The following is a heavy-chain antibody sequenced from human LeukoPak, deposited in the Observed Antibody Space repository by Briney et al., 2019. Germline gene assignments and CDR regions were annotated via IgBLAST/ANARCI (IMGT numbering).Heavy chain of an antibody. J-gene: IGHJ4*02. D-gene: IGHD6-13*01. V-gene: IGHV3-23*01. CDR3: AKDSGHSSSWYY. CDR2: ISGSGTT. Sequence: GGSLRLSCAASGFSFSSYAMNWVRQAPGKVLEWVSSISGSGTTYYADSVKGRFAISRDSARNTLYLQMNSLRAEDTAVYYCAKDSGHSSSWYYWGQGTLVTVSS. CDR1: GFSFSSYA.